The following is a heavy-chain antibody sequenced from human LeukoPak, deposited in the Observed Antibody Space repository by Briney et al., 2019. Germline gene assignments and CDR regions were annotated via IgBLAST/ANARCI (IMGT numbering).Heavy chain of an antibody. J-gene: IGHJ4*02. CDR1: GGTFSSYA. Sequence: SVKVSCKASGGTFSSYAISWVRQAPGQGLEWMGGIIPIFGTANYAQKFQGRVTITADKSTSTAYMELSSLRSEDTAVYYCARDRRITMDHWGVFDYWGQGTLVTVSS. CDR3: ARDRRITMDHWGVFDY. D-gene: IGHD3-10*01. CDR2: IIPIFGTA. V-gene: IGHV1-69*06.